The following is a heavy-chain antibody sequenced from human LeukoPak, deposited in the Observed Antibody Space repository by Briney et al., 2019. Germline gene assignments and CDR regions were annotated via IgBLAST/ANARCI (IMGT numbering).Heavy chain of an antibody. D-gene: IGHD2-2*01. CDR1: GGSISSYY. CDR3: ARVPATPVPTPFDY. V-gene: IGHV4-59*01. J-gene: IGHJ4*02. Sequence: PSETLSLTCTVSGGSISSYYWSWIRQPPGKGLEWIGYIYYSGSTHYNPSLKSRVTISVDTSKNQCSLKLSSVTAADTAVYYCARVPATPVPTPFDYWGQGTLVTVSS. CDR2: IYYSGST.